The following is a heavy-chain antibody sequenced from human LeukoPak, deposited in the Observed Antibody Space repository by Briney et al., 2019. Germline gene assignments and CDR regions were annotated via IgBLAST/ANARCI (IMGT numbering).Heavy chain of an antibody. D-gene: IGHD4-17*01. Sequence: GGSLRLSCAASGFTVNSNYMSWVRQAPGRGLEFVSLISTGGPTNYADAVKGRFTISRDKSKNTLFLQMNSLRAEDTAVYYCAKSYGDYLGYFDSWGQGTLVTVSS. CDR3: AKSYGDYLGYFDS. CDR1: GFTVNSNY. J-gene: IGHJ4*02. V-gene: IGHV3-53*01. CDR2: ISTGGPT.